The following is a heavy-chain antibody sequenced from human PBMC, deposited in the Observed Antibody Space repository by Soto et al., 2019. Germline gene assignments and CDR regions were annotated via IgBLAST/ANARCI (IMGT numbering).Heavy chain of an antibody. V-gene: IGHV4-4*02. CDR3: ASSSGYSYRWLDP. CDR2: IYHSGST. Sequence: SETLSLTCAVSGGSISSSNWWSWVRQPPGKGLEWIGEIYHSGSTNYNPSLKSRVTISVDKSKNQFSLKLSSVTAADTAVYYCASSSGYSYRWLDPWGQGTLVTVSS. CDR1: GGSISSSNW. J-gene: IGHJ5*02. D-gene: IGHD5-18*01.